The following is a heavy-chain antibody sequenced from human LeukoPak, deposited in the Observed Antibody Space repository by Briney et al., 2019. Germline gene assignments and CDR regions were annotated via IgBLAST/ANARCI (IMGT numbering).Heavy chain of an antibody. V-gene: IGHV3-30*18. Sequence: GGSLRLSCAASGFTFSSYGMHWVRQAPGKGLEWVAVISYDGSNKYYADSVKGRFTISRDNSKNTLYLQMNSLRAEDTAVYYCAKDAGGYYDSSGYYPWFDPWGQGTLVTVSS. CDR3: AKDAGGYYDSSGYYPWFDP. J-gene: IGHJ5*02. CDR1: GFTFSSYG. D-gene: IGHD3-22*01. CDR2: ISYDGSNK.